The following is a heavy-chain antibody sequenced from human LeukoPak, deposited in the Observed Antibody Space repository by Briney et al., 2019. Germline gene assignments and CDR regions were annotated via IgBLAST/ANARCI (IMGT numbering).Heavy chain of an antibody. CDR1: GSSINNYY. J-gene: IGHJ5*02. CDR3: ARAPGDILTGYWFDP. CDR2: IYYTGST. D-gene: IGHD3-9*01. Sequence: SETLSLTCTVSGSSINNYYWSWIRQPPGKGLEWIGYIYYTGSTNYTPSFKSRVTISVDTSKNQFSLKVNSVTAADTAVYYCARAPGDILTGYWFDPWGQGALVTVPS. V-gene: IGHV4-59*01.